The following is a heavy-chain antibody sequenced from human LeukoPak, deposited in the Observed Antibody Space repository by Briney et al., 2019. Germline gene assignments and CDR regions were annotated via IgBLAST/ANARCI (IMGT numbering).Heavy chain of an antibody. J-gene: IGHJ5*02. CDR3: ARGIRCSGGSCYSGLRTPQAPNWFDP. D-gene: IGHD2-15*01. CDR2: INPSGGST. V-gene: IGHV1-46*01. CDR1: GYTFTSYY. Sequence: GASVKVSCKASGYTFTSYYMHWVRQAPGQGLEWMGIINPSGGSTSYAQKFQGRATMTRDTSTSTVYMELSSLRSEDTAVYYCARGIRCSGGSCYSGLRTPQAPNWFDPWGQGTLVTVSS.